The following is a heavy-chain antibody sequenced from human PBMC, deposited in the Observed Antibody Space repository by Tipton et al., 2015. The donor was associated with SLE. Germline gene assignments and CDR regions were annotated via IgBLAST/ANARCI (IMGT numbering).Heavy chain of an antibody. J-gene: IGHJ6*02. CDR3: AIRDPYYGMDV. CDR1: GGSISSSSYY. Sequence: TLSLTCTVSGGSISSSSYYWGWIRQPPGKGLEWIGEINHSGSTNYNPSLKSRVTISVDTSKNQFSLKLSSVTAADTAVYYCAIRDPYYGMDVWGQGTTVTVSS. V-gene: IGHV4-39*07. D-gene: IGHD5-24*01. CDR2: INHSGST.